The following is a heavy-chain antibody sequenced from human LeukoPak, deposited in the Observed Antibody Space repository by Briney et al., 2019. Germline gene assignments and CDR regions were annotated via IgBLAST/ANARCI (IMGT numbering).Heavy chain of an antibody. D-gene: IGHD2-15*01. CDR1: GFTFSDYY. J-gene: IGHJ5*02. CDR2: ISSSSSYT. CDR3: ARDSSLGYCSGGSCYSNWFDP. Sequence: PGGSLRLSCAASGFTFSDYYMSWIRQAPGKGLEWVSYISSSSSYTNYADSVKGRFTISRDNAKNSLYLQMNSLRAEDTAVYYCARDSSLGYCSGGSCYSNWFDPWGQGTLVTVSS. V-gene: IGHV3-11*05.